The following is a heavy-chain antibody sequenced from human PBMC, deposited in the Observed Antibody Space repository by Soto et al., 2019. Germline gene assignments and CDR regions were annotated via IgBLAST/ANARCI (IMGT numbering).Heavy chain of an antibody. Sequence: GESLKISCQGSGYSFASYWIGWVRQMPGKDLEWMGIIYPGDPDTRYSPSFQGQVTISADKSLRTAYLQWTSLKASDTALYYCARNRSFTIGFYYDGMDVWGQGTTVTVSS. D-gene: IGHD6-6*01. CDR2: IYPGDPDT. CDR3: ARNRSFTIGFYYDGMDV. J-gene: IGHJ6*02. V-gene: IGHV5-51*01. CDR1: GYSFASYW.